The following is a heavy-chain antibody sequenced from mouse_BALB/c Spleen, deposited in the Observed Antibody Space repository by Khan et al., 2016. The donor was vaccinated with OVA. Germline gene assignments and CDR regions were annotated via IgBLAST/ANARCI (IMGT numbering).Heavy chain of an antibody. J-gene: IGHJ3*01. CDR2: INPATDYT. CDR3: VNHGSSAAWFTY. Sequence: QVQLKQSGAELAKPGASVKMSCKASGYTFTSYWMHWVKQRPGQGLEWIGYINPATDYTEYNQKFKNKATLTADKSSSTAYMQLSSLTSEDSAVYYCVNHGSSAAWFTYWGQGTPFTVSA. CDR1: GYTFTSYW. V-gene: IGHV1-7*01. D-gene: IGHD1-1*01.